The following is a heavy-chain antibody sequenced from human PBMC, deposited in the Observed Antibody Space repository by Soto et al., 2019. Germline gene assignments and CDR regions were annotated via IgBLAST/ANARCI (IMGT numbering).Heavy chain of an antibody. J-gene: IGHJ4*02. V-gene: IGHV4-61*01. CDR1: GGSVSSGSYY. Sequence: SETLSLTCTVSGGSVSSGSYYWSWIRQPPGKGLEWIGYIYYSGSTDYNPSLKSRVTISVDTSKNQFSLKLSSVTAADTSVYYCAKNWNWGSLVHWGQGTLVTVSS. CDR3: AKNWNWGSLVH. CDR2: IYYSGST. D-gene: IGHD7-27*01.